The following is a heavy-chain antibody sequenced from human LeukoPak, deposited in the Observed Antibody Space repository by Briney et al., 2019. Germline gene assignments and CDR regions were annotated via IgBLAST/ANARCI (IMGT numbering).Heavy chain of an antibody. CDR3: ARDLLPYSGSYYRWGY. D-gene: IGHD1-26*01. CDR2: ISAYNGNT. CDR1: GYTFTSYG. J-gene: IGHJ4*02. Sequence: ASVKVSCKASGYTFTSYGISWVRQAPGQGLEWMGWISAYNGNTNYAQKLQGRVTMTTDTSTSPAYMELRSLRSDDTAVYYCARDLLPYSGSYYRWGYWGQGTLVTVSS. V-gene: IGHV1-18*01.